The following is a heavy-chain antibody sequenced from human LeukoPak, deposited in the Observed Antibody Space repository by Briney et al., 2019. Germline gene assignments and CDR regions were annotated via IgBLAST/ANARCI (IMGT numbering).Heavy chain of an antibody. CDR2: ISSSSNTI. J-gene: IGHJ4*02. D-gene: IGHD6-13*01. CDR1: GFIFSSYS. CDR3: ARVSVAAAAHFDY. Sequence: GGSLRLSCAASGFIFSSYSMNWVRQAPGKGLEWVSYISSSSNTIYYADSVKGRLTISRDNAKNSLYLQMNSLRAEDTAVYYCARVSVAAAAHFDYWGQGTLVTVSS. V-gene: IGHV3-48*01.